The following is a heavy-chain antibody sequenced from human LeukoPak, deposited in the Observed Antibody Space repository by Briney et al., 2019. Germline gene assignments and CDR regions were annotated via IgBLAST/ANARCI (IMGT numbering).Heavy chain of an antibody. J-gene: IGHJ5*02. CDR3: ARTVVAATNWFDP. CDR1: GYSISSHY. V-gene: IGHV4-38-2*01. CDR2: IYHSGIT. D-gene: IGHD2-15*01. Sequence: SETLSLNCGVSGYSISSHYWGWIRQPPGKGLEWIGTIYHSGITYYNPSLKSRVTISVDTSKNQFSLKLSSVTAADTAVYYCARTVVAATNWFDPWGQGTPVTVSS.